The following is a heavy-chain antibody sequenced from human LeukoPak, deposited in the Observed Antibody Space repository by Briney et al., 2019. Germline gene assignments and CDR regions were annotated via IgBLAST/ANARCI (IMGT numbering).Heavy chain of an antibody. J-gene: IGHJ4*02. CDR3: ARVGISYNWNYGGSADY. CDR1: GYTFTSYG. Sequence: GASVKVSCKASGYTFTSYGISWVRQAPGQGLEWMGWISAYNGNTNYAQKLQGRVTMTTDTSTSTAYMELRSLRSDDTAVYYCARVGISYNWNYGGSADYWGQGTLVTVSS. D-gene: IGHD1-7*01. CDR2: ISAYNGNT. V-gene: IGHV1-18*01.